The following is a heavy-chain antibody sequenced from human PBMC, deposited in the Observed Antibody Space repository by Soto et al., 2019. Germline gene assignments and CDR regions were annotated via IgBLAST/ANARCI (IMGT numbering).Heavy chain of an antibody. J-gene: IGHJ6*03. D-gene: IGHD3-10*01. V-gene: IGHV3-30*18. CDR3: AKNFGGYYYYYFMAV. CDR2: ISSDGTNE. CDR1: GFTFRGYG. Sequence: QVQLVESGGGVVQPGRSLRLSCAASGFTFRGYGIHWVRQAPGKGLEWVAVISSDGTNEYYADSVKGRFTISRDNSKNTLYLQMNSLRADDTGVYYCAKNFGGYYYYYFMAVWGKGSTVTVSS.